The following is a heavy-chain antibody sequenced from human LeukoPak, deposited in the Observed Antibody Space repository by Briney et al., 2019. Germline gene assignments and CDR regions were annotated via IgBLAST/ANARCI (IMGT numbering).Heavy chain of an antibody. D-gene: IGHD4-11*01. CDR3: ARGMTTVTPRLGAFDI. V-gene: IGHV1-24*01. CDR2: FDPEDGET. CDR1: GYTLTELS. J-gene: IGHJ3*02. Sequence: EASVKVSCKVSGYTLTELSMHWVRQAPGKGLEWMGGFDPEDGETIYAQKFQGRVTMTEDTSTDTAYMELSSLRSEDTAVYYCARGMTTVTPRLGAFDIWGQGTMVTVSS.